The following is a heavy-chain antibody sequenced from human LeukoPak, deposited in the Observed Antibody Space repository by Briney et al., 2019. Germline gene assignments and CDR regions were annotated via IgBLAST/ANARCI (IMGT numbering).Heavy chain of an antibody. D-gene: IGHD6-13*01. J-gene: IGHJ4*02. CDR3: ARIAAAGKGLRNYFDY. CDR1: GGSISSSRYY. CDR2: IYYSGST. V-gene: IGHV4-39*01. Sequence: SETLSLTCTVSGGSISSSRYYWGWIRQPPGKGLEGIGSIYYSGSTHYNPSLKSRVTISVDTSKNQFSLKLRSVTAADTAVYYCARIAAAGKGLRNYFDYWGQGTLVTVSS.